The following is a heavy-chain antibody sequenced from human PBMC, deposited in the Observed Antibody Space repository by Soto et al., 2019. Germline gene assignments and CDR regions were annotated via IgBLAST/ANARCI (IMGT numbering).Heavy chain of an antibody. V-gene: IGHV3-9*01. CDR3: AHRPSGWYLFDY. D-gene: IGHD6-19*01. J-gene: IGHJ4*02. CDR2: ISWNSGSI. Sequence: GGSLRLSCAASGFTFDDYAIHWGRQAPGKGLEWVSGISWNSGSIGYADSVKGRFTITKDTSKNQVVLTTTNMDPVDTATYYCAHRPSGWYLFDYWGQGTLVTVSS. CDR1: GFTFDDYA.